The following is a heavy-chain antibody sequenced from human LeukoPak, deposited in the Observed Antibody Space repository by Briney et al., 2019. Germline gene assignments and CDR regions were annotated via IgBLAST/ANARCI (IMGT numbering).Heavy chain of an antibody. CDR1: GLIFNRHV. Sequence: GGSLRLSCAPSGLIFNRHVMHWLRQAPGKGLEGVAFILSYGSNKDYADSVKGRVIISRDNSKNTLYLQMNSLRTEDTAVYYCATRPSGSDWGPFDYWGQGTLVTVSS. J-gene: IGHJ4*02. D-gene: IGHD5-12*01. CDR2: ILSYGSNK. CDR3: ATRPSGSDWGPFDY. V-gene: IGHV3-30*02.